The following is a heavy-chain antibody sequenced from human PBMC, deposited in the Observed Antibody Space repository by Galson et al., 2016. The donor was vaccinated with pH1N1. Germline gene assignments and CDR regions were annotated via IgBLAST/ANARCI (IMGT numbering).Heavy chain of an antibody. V-gene: IGHV1-69*13. CDR2: IFPIFDIT. CDR3: AVCSTGNGNFFSY. CDR1: GGLFTDYA. Sequence: SVKVSCKASGGLFTDYALSWVRQAPGEGLEWMGVIFPIFDITNYAQKFQDRVTITADEPTTTAFLEVSSLRSEDTAVYYCAVCSTGNGNFFSYWGQGTLVTVSS. D-gene: IGHD2-15*01. J-gene: IGHJ4*02.